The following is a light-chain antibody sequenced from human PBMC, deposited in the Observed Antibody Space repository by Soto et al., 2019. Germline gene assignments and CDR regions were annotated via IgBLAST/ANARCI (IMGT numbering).Light chain of an antibody. CDR1: SSDVGGYNY. CDR2: DVS. CDR3: RSYTSSSTLEV. V-gene: IGLV2-14*01. Sequence: QSVLTQPASVSGSPGQSITISCTGTSSDVGGYNYVSWYQQHPGKAPKLMIYDVSNRPSGVSNRFSGSKSGNTASLTISGLQAQDEADYYCRSYTSSSTLEVFGTGNKVTVL. J-gene: IGLJ1*01.